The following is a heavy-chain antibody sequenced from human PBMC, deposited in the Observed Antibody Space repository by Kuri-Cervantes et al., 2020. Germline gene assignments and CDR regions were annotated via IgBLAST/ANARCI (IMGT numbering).Heavy chain of an antibody. Sequence: GGSLRLSCAASGFTFSNAWMSWVRQAPGKGLEWVAVIWHDGSNKYYADSVKGRFTISRDNAKNSLYLQMNSLRAEDTAVYYCASTWGYCSSTSCYARPYGMDVWGQGTTVTVSS. V-gene: IGHV3-33*08. D-gene: IGHD2-2*01. J-gene: IGHJ6*02. CDR3: ASTWGYCSSTSCYARPYGMDV. CDR1: GFTFSNAW. CDR2: IWHDGSNK.